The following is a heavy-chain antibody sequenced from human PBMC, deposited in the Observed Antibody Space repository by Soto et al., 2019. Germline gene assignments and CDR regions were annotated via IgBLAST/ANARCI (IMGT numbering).Heavy chain of an antibody. V-gene: IGHV1-69*01. D-gene: IGHD3-10*01. J-gene: IGHJ5*02. Sequence: QVQLVQSGAEVKKPGSSVKVSCKASGGTFSSYAISWVRQAPGQGLEWMGGIIPIFGTANYAQKFQGRVTITADESTSTAYMELSSLRSEDTAVYYCARDRGYYYGSGSRGFDRWGQGTLVTVSS. CDR2: IIPIFGTA. CDR3: ARDRGYYYGSGSRGFDR. CDR1: GGTFSSYA.